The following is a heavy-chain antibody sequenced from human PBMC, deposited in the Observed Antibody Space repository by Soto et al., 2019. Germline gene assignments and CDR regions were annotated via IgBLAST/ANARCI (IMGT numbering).Heavy chain of an antibody. J-gene: IGHJ5*02. CDR2: IYYSGST. Sequence: SETLSLTCTVSGVSISSGGYYWSWIRQHPGKGLEWIGYIYYSGSTYYNPSLKSRVTISVDTSKNQFSLKLSSVTAADTAVYYFARVGYYGSGSYYSFWFDPWGQGTLVTVSS. V-gene: IGHV4-31*03. D-gene: IGHD3-10*01. CDR1: GVSISSGGYY. CDR3: ARVGYYGSGSYYSFWFDP.